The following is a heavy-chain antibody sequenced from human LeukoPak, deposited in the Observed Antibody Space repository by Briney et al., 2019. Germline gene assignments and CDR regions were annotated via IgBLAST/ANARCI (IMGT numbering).Heavy chain of an antibody. CDR1: GDSISSYY. Sequence: PSETLSPTCTVSGDSISSYYWSWIRQPPGKGLEWIGYIYYSGSTNYNPSLKSRVTISVDTSKNQFSLKLSSVTAADTAVYFCARSERIIMILGGAFDVWGQGTMVTVSS. CDR3: ARSERIIMILGGAFDV. V-gene: IGHV4-59*08. CDR2: IYYSGST. D-gene: IGHD3-22*01. J-gene: IGHJ3*01.